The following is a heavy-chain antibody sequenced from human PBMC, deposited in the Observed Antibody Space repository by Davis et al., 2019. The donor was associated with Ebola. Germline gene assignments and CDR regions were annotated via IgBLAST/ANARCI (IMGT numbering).Heavy chain of an antibody. J-gene: IGHJ6*02. D-gene: IGHD2-8*02. CDR1: GGSISSYY. CDR3: ARDPQGYCTGGVCYYYGMDV. CDR2: IYYSGST. Sequence: MPSETLSLTCTVSGGSISSYYWSWIRQPPGKGLEWIGYIYYSGSTNYNPSLKSRVTISVDTSKNQFSLQLNSVTPEDTAVYYCARDPQGYCTGGVCYYYGMDVWGQGTTVTVSS. V-gene: IGHV4-59*12.